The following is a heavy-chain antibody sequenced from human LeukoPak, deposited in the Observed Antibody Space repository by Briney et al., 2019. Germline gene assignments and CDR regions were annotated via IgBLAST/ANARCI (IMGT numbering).Heavy chain of an antibody. CDR3: AKVLWEDVYYFDY. Sequence: GGSLRLSCAASGFTFLNYAMSWVRQAPGKGLEWVSGISSSGGNTYYADSVKGRFTISRDNSENMVYLQMNSLRAEDTSIYYCAKVLWEDVYYFDYWGQGTLVTVSS. J-gene: IGHJ4*02. D-gene: IGHD1-26*01. CDR1: GFTFLNYA. V-gene: IGHV3-23*01. CDR2: ISSSGGNT.